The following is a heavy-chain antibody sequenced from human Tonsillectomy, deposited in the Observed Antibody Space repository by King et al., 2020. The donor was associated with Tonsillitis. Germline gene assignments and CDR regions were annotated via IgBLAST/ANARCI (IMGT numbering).Heavy chain of an antibody. CDR2: IAYDASYE. D-gene: IGHD3-16*01. Sequence: QLVQSGGGVVQPGRSLRLSCAASGFTFSNYGMHWVRQAPGKGLEWVTLIAYDASYENYADSVKGRFAISRDNSKNTLYLEMNSLRVEDTAVYYCAKDGIGLSHWFFDLWGRGTLVTVSS. CDR1: GFTFSNYG. V-gene: IGHV3-30*18. J-gene: IGHJ2*01. CDR3: AKDGIGLSHWFFDL.